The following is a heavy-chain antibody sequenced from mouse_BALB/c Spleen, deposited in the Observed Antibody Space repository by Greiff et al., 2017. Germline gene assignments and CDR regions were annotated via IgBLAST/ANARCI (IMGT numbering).Heavy chain of an antibody. CDR1: GFTFSDYG. CDR3: ASELRDYAMDY. Sequence: EVKLVESGGGLVQPGGSRKLSCAASGFTFSDYGMAWVRQAPGKGPEWVAFISNLAYSIYYADTVTGRFTISRENAKNTLYLEMSSLRSEDTAMYYCASELRDYAMDYWGQGTSVTVSS. J-gene: IGHJ4*01. CDR2: ISNLAYSI. V-gene: IGHV5-15*02.